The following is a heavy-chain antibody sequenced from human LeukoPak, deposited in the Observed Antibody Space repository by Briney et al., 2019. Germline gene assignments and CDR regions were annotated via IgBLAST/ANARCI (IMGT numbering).Heavy chain of an antibody. V-gene: IGHV4-39*01. D-gene: IGHD6-19*01. CDR3: ARATVAVPDY. CDR2: IYYSGNT. Sequence: SETLSLTCTVSGDSISSSSYYWGWIRQPPGKGLQWIESIYYSGNTYYNPSLKSRVTISLDTSKNQFSLKLSSVTAADTAVYYCARATVAVPDYWGQGTLVTVSS. CDR1: GDSISSSSYY. J-gene: IGHJ4*02.